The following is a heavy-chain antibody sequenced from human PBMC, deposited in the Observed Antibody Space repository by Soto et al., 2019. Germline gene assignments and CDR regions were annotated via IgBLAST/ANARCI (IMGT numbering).Heavy chain of an antibody. J-gene: IGHJ5*02. D-gene: IGHD6-19*01. Sequence: PGGSLRLSCAASGFTFSDYSMNWVRQAPGKGLEWVSSISRRSSHIYYAESVKGRFTISRDNAKTSLYLQMSSLRAEDTAVYYCAKTNEYSSGWLGHWGQGTPVTVSS. CDR2: ISRRSSHI. CDR1: GFTFSDYS. CDR3: AKTNEYSSGWLGH. V-gene: IGHV3-21*04.